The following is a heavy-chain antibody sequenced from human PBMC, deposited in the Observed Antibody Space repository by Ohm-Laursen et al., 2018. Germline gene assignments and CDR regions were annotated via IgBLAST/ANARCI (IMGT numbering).Heavy chain of an antibody. J-gene: IGHJ4*02. CDR3: AAFPYISSSASF. V-gene: IGHV1-2*02. CDR2: IYPHTGGP. Sequence: ASVKASCKASGYTFTDYHIHWVRQAPGHGLEWMGWIYPHTGGPNYAQKFPGRVTMTRYMSMSTAYLEVSRLLSDDTAVYYCAAFPYISSSASFWGQGTLVTVSS. D-gene: IGHD6-6*01. CDR1: GYTFTDYH.